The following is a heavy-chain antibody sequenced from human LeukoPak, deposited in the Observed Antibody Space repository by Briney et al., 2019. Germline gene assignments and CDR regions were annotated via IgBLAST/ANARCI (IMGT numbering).Heavy chain of an antibody. Sequence: PSETLSLTCAAYGGSFSGYYWSWIRQPPGKGLEWIGSIYHSGSTYYNPSLKSRVTISVDTSKNQFSLKLSSVTAADTAVYYCAGTPGYSGYDSHYYYYYNMDVWGKGTTVTVSS. V-gene: IGHV4-34*01. D-gene: IGHD5-12*01. CDR3: AGTPGYSGYDSHYYYYYNMDV. CDR2: IYHSGST. CDR1: GGSFSGYY. J-gene: IGHJ6*03.